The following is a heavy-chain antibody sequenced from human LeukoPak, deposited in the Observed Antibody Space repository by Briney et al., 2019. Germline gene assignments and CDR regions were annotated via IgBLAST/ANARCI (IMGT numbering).Heavy chain of an antibody. V-gene: IGHV1-2*02. Sequence: GASVKVSCKAFGYTFTRYYMHWVRQAPGQGLEWMGWINPNSGGTNYAQKFQGRVTMTRDTSISTAYMELSRLRSDDTAVYYCARGPPVVVVAATLHYYYYYMDVWGKGTTVTVSS. J-gene: IGHJ6*03. CDR1: GYTFTRYY. D-gene: IGHD2-15*01. CDR3: ARGPPVVVVAATLHYYYYYMDV. CDR2: INPNSGGT.